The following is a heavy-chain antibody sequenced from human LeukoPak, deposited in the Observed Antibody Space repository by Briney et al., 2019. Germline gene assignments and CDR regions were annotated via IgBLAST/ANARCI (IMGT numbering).Heavy chain of an antibody. CDR3: TRDLVLGSGSYGH. D-gene: IGHD3-10*01. J-gene: IGHJ1*01. Sequence: GGSLRLSCAASGFSLSENWMHWVRQAPGQGLVWVSRIDEFGRATFYADSVKGRFTISRDDATNTVYLQMNSLRADDTAIYFCTRDLVLGSGSYGHWGQGTLITVSA. CDR1: GFSLSENW. V-gene: IGHV3-74*01. CDR2: IDEFGRAT.